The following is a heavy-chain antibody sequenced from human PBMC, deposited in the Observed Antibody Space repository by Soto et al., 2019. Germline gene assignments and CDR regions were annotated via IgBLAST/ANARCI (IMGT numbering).Heavy chain of an antibody. CDR1: GGTFSSYA. CDR2: IIPIFGTA. CDR3: AREATVMATIPVLYYYYGMDV. Sequence: SVKVSCKASGGTFSSYAISWVRQAPGQGLEWMGGIIPIFGTANYAQKFQGRVTITADESTSTAYMELSSLRPEDTAVYYCAREATVMATIPVLYYYYGMDVWGQGTTVTVSS. D-gene: IGHD5-12*01. V-gene: IGHV1-69*13. J-gene: IGHJ6*02.